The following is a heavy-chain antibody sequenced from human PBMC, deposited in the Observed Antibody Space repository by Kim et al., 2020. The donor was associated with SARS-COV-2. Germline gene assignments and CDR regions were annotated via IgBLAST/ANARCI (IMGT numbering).Heavy chain of an antibody. CDR1: GGTFSSHG. D-gene: IGHD6-25*01. CDR2: IIPIVDTL. Sequence: SVKVSCKASGGTFSSHGISWVRQAPGQGLEWMGRIIPIVDTLNYAQKFQGRVTITADKFTSTAYMELSSLRSEDTAVYYCARETKVPAASLDMWGQGTM. CDR3: ARETKVPAASLDM. V-gene: IGHV1-69*04. J-gene: IGHJ3*02.